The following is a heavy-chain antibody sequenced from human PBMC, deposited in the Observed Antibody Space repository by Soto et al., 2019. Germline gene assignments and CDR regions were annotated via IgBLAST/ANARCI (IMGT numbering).Heavy chain of an antibody. CDR3: ARGDYYDFWSGYYRSPEKNYYYYGMDV. CDR1: ESTFSSYA. J-gene: IGHJ6*02. Sequence: SVKVSCKASESTFSSYAISWVRQAPGQGLEWMGGIIPIFGTANYAQKFQGRVTITADESTSTAYMELSSLRSEDTAVYYCARGDYYDFWSGYYRSPEKNYYYYGMDVWGQGTTVTVSS. CDR2: IIPIFGTA. V-gene: IGHV1-69*13. D-gene: IGHD3-3*01.